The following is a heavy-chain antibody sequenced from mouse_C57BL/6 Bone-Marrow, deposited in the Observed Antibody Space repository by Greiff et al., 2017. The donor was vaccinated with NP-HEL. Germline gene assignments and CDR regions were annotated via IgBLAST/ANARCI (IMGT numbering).Heavy chain of an antibody. J-gene: IGHJ2*01. Sequence: EVKLMESGPGLVKPSQSLSLTCSVTGYSITSGYYWNWIRQFPGNKLEWMGYISYDGSNNYNPSLKNRISITRDTSKNQVFLKLNSVTTEDTATYYCARGGLRPYYFDYWGQGTTLTVSS. V-gene: IGHV3-6*01. CDR3: ARGGLRPYYFDY. CDR1: GYSITSGYY. CDR2: ISYDGSN. D-gene: IGHD2-4*01.